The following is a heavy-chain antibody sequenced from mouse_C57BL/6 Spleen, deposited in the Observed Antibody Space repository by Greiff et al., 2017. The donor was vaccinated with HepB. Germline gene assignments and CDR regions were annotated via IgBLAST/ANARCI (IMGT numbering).Heavy chain of an antibody. CDR3: ARHEGYYYGSSGYAMDY. V-gene: IGHV1-62-2*01. J-gene: IGHJ4*01. Sequence: VQLQQSGAELVKPGASVKLSCKASGYTFTEYTIHWVKQRSGQGLEWIGWFYPGSGSIKYNEKFKDKATLTADKSSSTVYMELSRLTSEDSAVYFCARHEGYYYGSSGYAMDYWGQGTSVTVSS. CDR1: GYTFTEYT. D-gene: IGHD1-1*01. CDR2: FYPGSGSI.